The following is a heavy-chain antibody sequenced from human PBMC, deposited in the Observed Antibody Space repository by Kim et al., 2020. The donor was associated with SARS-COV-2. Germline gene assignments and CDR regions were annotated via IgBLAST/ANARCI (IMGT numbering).Heavy chain of an antibody. CDR1: GYTFTSYH. Sequence: ASVKVSCKTSGYTFTSYHMHWVRQAPGQGLEWLEKISPSGDTTTYAQKFQGRLTVTRDTSTSTVYMELSSLRSGDTAVYYCARSSGRWVFDFWGQGTLVSVSS. D-gene: IGHD3-10*01. V-gene: IGHV1-46*01. CDR2: ISPSGDTT. J-gene: IGHJ4*02. CDR3: ARSSGRWVFDF.